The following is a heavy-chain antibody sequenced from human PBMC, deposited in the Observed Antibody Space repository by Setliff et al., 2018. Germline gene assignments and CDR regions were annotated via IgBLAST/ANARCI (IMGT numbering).Heavy chain of an antibody. D-gene: IGHD7-27*01. Sequence: PSETLSLTCSVSGASINRDYWNWIRQPPGKGLEWIGSIHYSGETFHNPSLKSRVSIFVDTSQNQFFLRLNSLTAADTAVYYCARLSGDYYYYYYMDVWGKGTTVTVSS. CDR1: GASINRDY. V-gene: IGHV4-59*08. CDR2: IHYSGET. J-gene: IGHJ6*03. CDR3: ARLSGDYYYYYYMDV.